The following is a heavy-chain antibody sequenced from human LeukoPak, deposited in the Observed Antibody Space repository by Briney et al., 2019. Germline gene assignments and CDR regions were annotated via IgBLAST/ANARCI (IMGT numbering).Heavy chain of an antibody. V-gene: IGHV3-7*01. CDR3: ARVGPGITMVRGVIYYYYGMDV. J-gene: IGHJ6*02. D-gene: IGHD3-10*01. Sequence: PGGSLRLSCAASGFTFSSYWMSWVRQAPGKGLEWVANIKQDGSEKYYVDSVKGRFTISRDNAKNSLYLQMNSLRAEDTAVYYCARVGPGITMVRGVIYYYYGMDVWGQGTTVSVSS. CDR2: IKQDGSEK. CDR1: GFTFSSYW.